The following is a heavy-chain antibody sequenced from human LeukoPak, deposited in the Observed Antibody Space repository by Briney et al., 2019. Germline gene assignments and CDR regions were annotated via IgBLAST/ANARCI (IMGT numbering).Heavy chain of an antibody. D-gene: IGHD1-26*01. CDR1: GFTVNRNY. V-gene: IGHV3-53*01. Sequence: GGSLRLSCAASGFTVNRNYMSWVRQAPGKGLEWVSVIYSDGSTYYADSVKGRFTISRDNSKNTLYLQMNSLRAEDTAVYYCASPRVGATRYDAFDIWGQGTMVTVSS. CDR2: IYSDGST. J-gene: IGHJ3*02. CDR3: ASPRVGATRYDAFDI.